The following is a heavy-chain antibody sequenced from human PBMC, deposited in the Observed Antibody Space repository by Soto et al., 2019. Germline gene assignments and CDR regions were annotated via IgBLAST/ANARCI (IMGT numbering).Heavy chain of an antibody. V-gene: IGHV4-34*01. CDR2: INHSGST. CDR1: GGSFSGYY. Sequence: SETLSLTCAVYGGSFSGYYWSWIRQPPGKGLEWIGEINHSGSTNYNPSLKSRVTISVDTSKNQFTLQLTSVTVADTAVYYCATSYGNAWYTYWGQGTQVTVSP. D-gene: IGHD6-13*01. CDR3: ATSYGNAWYTY. J-gene: IGHJ4*02.